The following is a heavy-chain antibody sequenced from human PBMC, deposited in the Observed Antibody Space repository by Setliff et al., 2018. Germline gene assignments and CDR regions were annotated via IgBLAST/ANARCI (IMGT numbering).Heavy chain of an antibody. CDR2: INPSGGST. Sequence: ASVKVSCKASGYTFTSYYMHWVRQAPGQGLEWMGIINPSGGSTSYAQKFQGRVTITADKSTSTAYMELSSLRSEDTAVYYCARVVVLGVVNNYYYGMDVWGQGTTVTSP. J-gene: IGHJ6*02. CDR1: GYTFTSYY. D-gene: IGHD3-3*01. V-gene: IGHV1-46*01. CDR3: ARVVVLGVVNNYYYGMDV.